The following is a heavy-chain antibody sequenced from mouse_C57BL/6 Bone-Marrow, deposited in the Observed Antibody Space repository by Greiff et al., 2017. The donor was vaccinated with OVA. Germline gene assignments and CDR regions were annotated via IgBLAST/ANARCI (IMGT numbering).Heavy chain of an antibody. J-gene: IGHJ4*01. D-gene: IGHD3-1*01. V-gene: IGHV1-80*01. CDR3: AKARPLYAMDY. CDR2: IYPGDGDT. Sequence: VQLQQSGAELVKPGASVKISCKASGYAFSSYWMNWVKQRPGKGLAWIGQIYPGDGDTNYNGKFKGKATLTADKSSSTAYMQLSSLTSEDSAVYFCAKARPLYAMDYWGQGTSVTVSS. CDR1: GYAFSSYW.